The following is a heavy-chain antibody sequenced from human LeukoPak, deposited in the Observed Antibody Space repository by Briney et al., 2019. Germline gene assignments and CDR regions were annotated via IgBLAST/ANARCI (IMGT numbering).Heavy chain of an antibody. CDR2: IYYSGST. J-gene: IGHJ4*02. D-gene: IGHD2/OR15-2a*01. V-gene: IGHV4-59*01. CDR3: ARRNFLFDY. Sequence: SETLSLTCTVSGGSISSYYWSWIRQPPGKGLEWIGYIYYSGSTNYNPSLKSRVTISVDTSKNQFSLKLSSVTAADTAVYYCARRNFLFDYWGQGTLVTVSS. CDR1: GGSISSYY.